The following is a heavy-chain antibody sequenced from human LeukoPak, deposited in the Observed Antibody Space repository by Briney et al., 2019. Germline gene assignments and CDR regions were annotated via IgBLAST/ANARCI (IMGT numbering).Heavy chain of an antibody. CDR3: ARDLGYCTNGVCHTRFDY. Sequence: PGGSLRLSCAASGFTVSSNYMSWVRQAPGKGLEWVSVIHSGGSTYYADSVKGRFTISRDNSKNTLYLQMNSLRADDTAVYYCARDLGYCTNGVCHTRFDYWGQGTLVAVSS. CDR2: IHSGGST. J-gene: IGHJ4*02. CDR1: GFTVSSNY. V-gene: IGHV3-53*01. D-gene: IGHD2-8*01.